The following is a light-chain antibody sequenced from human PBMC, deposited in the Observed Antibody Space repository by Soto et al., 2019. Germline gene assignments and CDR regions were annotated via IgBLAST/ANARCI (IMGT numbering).Light chain of an antibody. CDR2: LAS. Sequence: DIVMTQSPLSLPVTPGEPASISCRSSQSLLHSNGYNYLDWYLQKPGQSPQLVIYLASNRAAGVSDRFSGIGSGTECTLKISRVEVEDVGVYYCMQAQQTPWTFGQGTKVEIK. V-gene: IGKV2-28*01. CDR3: MQAQQTPWT. CDR1: QSLLHSNGYNY. J-gene: IGKJ1*01.